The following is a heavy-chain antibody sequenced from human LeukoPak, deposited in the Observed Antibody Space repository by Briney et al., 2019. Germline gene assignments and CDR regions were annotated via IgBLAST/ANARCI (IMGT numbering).Heavy chain of an antibody. V-gene: IGHV3-66*01. CDR2: IYSGGST. J-gene: IGHJ4*02. CDR3: ARGRIWFGEMGFDY. Sequence: TGGSLRLSCAASGFTVSSNYMSWVRQAPGRGLEWVSVIYSGGSTYYADSVKGRFTISRDNSKNTLYLQMNSLRAEDTAVYYCARGRIWFGEMGFDYWGQGTLVTVSS. D-gene: IGHD3-10*01. CDR1: GFTVSSNY.